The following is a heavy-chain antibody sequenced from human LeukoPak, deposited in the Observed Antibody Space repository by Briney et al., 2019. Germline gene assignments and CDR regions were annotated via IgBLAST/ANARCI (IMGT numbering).Heavy chain of an antibody. Sequence: GGSLRLSCETSGFTSGFTFSTSYMTWVRQAPGMGLEWVAEIGPDGSGPVYVDSVKGRFTISRDNAKNSLYLQMNSLRVEETAVYYCARDFSWRQFDYWGLGTLVTVSS. CDR1: GFTFSTSY. V-gene: IGHV3-7*01. J-gene: IGHJ4*02. CDR3: ARDFSWRQFDY. CDR2: IGPDGSGP.